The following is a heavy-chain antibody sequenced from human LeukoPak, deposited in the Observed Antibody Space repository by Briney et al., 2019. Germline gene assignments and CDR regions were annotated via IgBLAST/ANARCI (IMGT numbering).Heavy chain of an antibody. CDR1: GGSINNYY. CDR2: IYTRGST. V-gene: IGHV4-4*07. Sequence: SETLSLTCTVSGGSINNYYWNWIRQPAGKGLEWIGRIYTRGSTNYNPSLKSRVTMSVDTSKNQFSLKLSSVTAADTAVYYCARGRYCSAAICSGGDAFDIWGQGIMVSVSS. D-gene: IGHD2-2*01. J-gene: IGHJ3*02. CDR3: ARGRYCSAAICSGGDAFDI.